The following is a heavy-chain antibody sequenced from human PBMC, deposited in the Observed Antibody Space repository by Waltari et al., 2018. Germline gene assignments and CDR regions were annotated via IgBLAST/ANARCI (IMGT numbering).Heavy chain of an antibody. CDR3: ATLSSGYYME. Sequence: HLVESGGGVVQSGKSLSLSCTASQSTITSYAMHWVRQAPDKGLEWVALIWADGSPLYGGSVRGRFTISRDNSRNKVYLEMTSLRTDDTAVYFCATLSSGYYMEWGQGTLVSVSS. V-gene: IGHV3-33*03. D-gene: IGHD3-22*01. CDR1: QSTITSYA. CDR2: IWADGSP. J-gene: IGHJ4*02.